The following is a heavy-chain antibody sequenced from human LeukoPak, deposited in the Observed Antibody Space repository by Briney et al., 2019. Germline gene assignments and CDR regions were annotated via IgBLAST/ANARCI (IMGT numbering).Heavy chain of an antibody. CDR3: ANPSSSWHDAFDM. V-gene: IGHV1-18*01. D-gene: IGHD6-19*01. CDR1: GYAFSRFS. Sequence: ASVKVSCKASGYAFSRFSFTWLRQAPGHGLEWLGWISPHTGNTSYSEKFQGRGTMTRDPSTNTAYMELRSLKSDDTAVYYCANPSSSWHDAFDMWGQGTMVIVSS. CDR2: ISPHTGNT. J-gene: IGHJ3*02.